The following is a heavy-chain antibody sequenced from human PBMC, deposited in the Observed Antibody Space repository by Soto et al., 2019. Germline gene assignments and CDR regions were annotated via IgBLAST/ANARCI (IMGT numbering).Heavy chain of an antibody. CDR1: GFSFRTYA. V-gene: IGHV3-30*04. CDR2: ISYDGSNT. Sequence: GGSLRLSCAASGFSFRTYAMHWVRQAPGKGLAWVAVISYDGSNTYYADSVKGRFTISRDNAKNSLYLQMNSLRAEDTAVYYCANPTVTPHSGMDGWGQGTTVSVAS. J-gene: IGHJ6*02. CDR3: ANPTVTPHSGMDG. D-gene: IGHD4-17*01.